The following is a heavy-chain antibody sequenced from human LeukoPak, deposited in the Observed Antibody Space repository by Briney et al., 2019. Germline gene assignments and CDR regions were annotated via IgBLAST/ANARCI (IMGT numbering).Heavy chain of an antibody. CDR2: ISPSGGIT. Sequence: GGSLRLSCAASGFTFTNYSMNWVRQAPGKGLEWVSGISPSGGITYYTDSVKGRFTISRDNSKNTQSLQMNSLRAEDTAVYYCAKDDDWGRYKHWGQGTLVTVSS. J-gene: IGHJ1*01. V-gene: IGHV3-23*01. D-gene: IGHD3-9*01. CDR1: GFTFTNYS. CDR3: AKDDDWGRYKH.